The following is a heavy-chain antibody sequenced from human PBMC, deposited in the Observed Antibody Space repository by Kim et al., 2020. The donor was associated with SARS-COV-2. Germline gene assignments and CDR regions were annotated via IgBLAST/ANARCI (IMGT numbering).Heavy chain of an antibody. V-gene: IGHV3-23*01. J-gene: IGHJ4*02. D-gene: IGHD4-17*01. CDR3: AKGGADYGDYLDDY. CDR2: ISGSGGST. Sequence: GGSLRLSCAASGFTFSSYAMSWVRQAPGKGLEWVSAISGSGGSTYYADSVKGRFTISRDNSKNTLYLQMNSLRAEDTAVYYCAKGGADYGDYLDDYWGQGTLVTVSS. CDR1: GFTFSSYA.